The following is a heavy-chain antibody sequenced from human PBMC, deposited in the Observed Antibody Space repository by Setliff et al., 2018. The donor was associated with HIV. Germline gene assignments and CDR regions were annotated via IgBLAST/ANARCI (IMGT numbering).Heavy chain of an antibody. CDR1: GGSISSGSYY. CDR3: ARGRGIAVAGAGFDY. Sequence: SETLSLTCTVSGGSISSGSYYWSWIRQPAGKGLEWIGRIYTSGSTNYNPSLKSRVTMSVDTSKNQFSLKLSSVTAADTAVYYCARGRGIAVAGAGFDYWGQGTLVTVSS. J-gene: IGHJ4*02. D-gene: IGHD6-19*01. V-gene: IGHV4-61*02. CDR2: IYTSGST.